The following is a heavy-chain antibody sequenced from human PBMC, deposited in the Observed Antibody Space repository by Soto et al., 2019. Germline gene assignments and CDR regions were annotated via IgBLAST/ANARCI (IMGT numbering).Heavy chain of an antibody. J-gene: IGHJ4*02. V-gene: IGHV3-33*01. CDR1: GFTFSSYG. CDR3: ARGLYGDYVGS. Sequence: QVQLVEAGGGVVQPGRSLRLSCAASGFTFSSYGMHWVRQAPGKGLVWVAVIWYDGSNKYYADSVKGRFTISRDNSKNTRYLQMNSLRAEDTAVYYCARGLYGDYVGSWGQGTLVTVSS. D-gene: IGHD4-17*01. CDR2: IWYDGSNK.